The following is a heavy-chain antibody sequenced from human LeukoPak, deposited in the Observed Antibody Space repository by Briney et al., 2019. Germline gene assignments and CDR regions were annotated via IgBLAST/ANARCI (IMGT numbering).Heavy chain of an antibody. CDR3: ARVGYCSSTSCYAGDWYFDL. CDR1: GFTFSSNY. Sequence: GRSLRLSCAASGFTFSSNYMSWVRQAPGKGLEWVSVIYNGGSTYYAASVKDRLTISRDNSKNTLYLQMNSLRAEDTAVYYCARVGYCSSTSCYAGDWYFDLWGRGTLVTVSS. J-gene: IGHJ2*01. V-gene: IGHV3-53*01. CDR2: IYNGGST. D-gene: IGHD2-2*01.